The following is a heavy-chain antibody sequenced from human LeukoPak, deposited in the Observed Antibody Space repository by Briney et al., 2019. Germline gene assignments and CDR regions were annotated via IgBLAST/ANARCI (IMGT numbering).Heavy chain of an antibody. Sequence: PSETLSLTCTVSGGSISSYYWSWIRQPPGKGLEWIGYICYSGSTNYNPSLKSRVTISVDTSKNQFSLKLSSVTAADTAVYYCARWAVRGVSGRSRYFDYWGQGTLVTVSS. CDR3: ARWAVRGVSGRSRYFDY. V-gene: IGHV4-59*01. CDR1: GGSISSYY. CDR2: ICYSGST. J-gene: IGHJ4*02. D-gene: IGHD3-10*01.